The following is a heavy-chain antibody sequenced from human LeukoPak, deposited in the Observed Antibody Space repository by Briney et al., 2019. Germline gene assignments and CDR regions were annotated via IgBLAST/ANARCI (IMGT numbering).Heavy chain of an antibody. Sequence: SETLSLTCAVYGGSFSGYYWSWIRQPPGKGLEWTGEINHSGSTNYNPSLKSRVTISVDTSKNQFSLKLSSVTAADTAVYYCASSSDPDAFDIWGQGTMVTVSS. V-gene: IGHV4-34*01. CDR1: GGSFSGYY. J-gene: IGHJ3*02. CDR3: ASSSDPDAFDI. CDR2: INHSGST.